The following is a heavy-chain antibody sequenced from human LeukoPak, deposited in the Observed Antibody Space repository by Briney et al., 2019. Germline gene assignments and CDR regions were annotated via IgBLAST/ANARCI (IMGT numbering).Heavy chain of an antibody. CDR1: GGSFSGYY. V-gene: IGHV4-34*01. CDR2: INHSGST. CDR3: ARSPHIWFAERGWFDP. J-gene: IGHJ5*02. D-gene: IGHD3-10*01. Sequence: SETLSLTCAVYGGSFSGYYWSWIRQPPGKGLEWIGEINHSGSTNYNPSLKSRVTISVDRSKNQFSLKMSSVTAADTAVYFCARSPHIWFAERGWFDPWGQGTLVTVSS.